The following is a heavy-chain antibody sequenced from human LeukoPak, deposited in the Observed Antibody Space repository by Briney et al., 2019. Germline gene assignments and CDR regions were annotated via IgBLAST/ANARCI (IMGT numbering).Heavy chain of an antibody. D-gene: IGHD3-3*01. J-gene: IGHJ5*02. CDR3: AKGGGITVFGVVYNWFDP. CDR2: ISGSGGST. Sequence: GGSLRLSCAASGFTFSSYAMSWVRQAPGKGLEWVSAISGSGGSTYYADSVKGRFTIPRDNSKNTLCLQMNSLRAEDTAVYYCAKGGGITVFGVVYNWFDPWGQGTLVTVSS. CDR1: GFTFSSYA. V-gene: IGHV3-23*01.